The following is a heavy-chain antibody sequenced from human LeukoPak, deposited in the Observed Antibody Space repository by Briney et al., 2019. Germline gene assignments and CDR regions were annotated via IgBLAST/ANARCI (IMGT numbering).Heavy chain of an antibody. J-gene: IGHJ4*02. CDR1: GFTFSIYW. V-gene: IGHV3-7*01. CDR3: ARWPKQQLDNYFDY. D-gene: IGHD6-13*01. CDR2: IKQDGSEK. Sequence: GGSLRLSRAASGFTFSIYWMSWVRPAPGKGREWVANIKQDGSEKYYVDSVKGQFPISRDNAKNSLYLQMNSLRAEDTAVYYCARWPKQQLDNYFDYWGQGTLV.